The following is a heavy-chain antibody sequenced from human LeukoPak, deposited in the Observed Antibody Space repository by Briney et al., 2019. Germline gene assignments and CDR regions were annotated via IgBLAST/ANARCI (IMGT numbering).Heavy chain of an antibody. V-gene: IGHV3-23*01. CDR1: GFTFSSYA. J-gene: IGHJ4*02. D-gene: IGHD2-2*01. CDR2: ISGGGGST. Sequence: GGSLRLSCAASGFTFSSYAMSWVRQAPGKGLEWVSAISGGGGSTYYADSVKGRFTISRDNSKNTLYLQMNSLRAEDTAVYYCAKLVGYCSSTSCRGDYWGQGTLVTVSS. CDR3: AKLVGYCSSTSCRGDY.